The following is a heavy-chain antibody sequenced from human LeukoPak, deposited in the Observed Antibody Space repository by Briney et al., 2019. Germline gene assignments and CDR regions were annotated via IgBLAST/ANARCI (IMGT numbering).Heavy chain of an antibody. V-gene: IGHV3-15*01. CDR2: IKSKTDGGTT. D-gene: IGHD1-7*01. CDR3: TLDAVWTGTI. J-gene: IGHJ4*02. Sequence: GGSLRLSCAASGFTFSNAWLSWVRQAPGKGLEWVGRIKSKTDGGTTDYAAPVKGRFTISRDDSKNTLYLQMNSLNTEDTAVYYCTLDAVWTGTIRGQGTLVTVSS. CDR1: GFTFSNAW.